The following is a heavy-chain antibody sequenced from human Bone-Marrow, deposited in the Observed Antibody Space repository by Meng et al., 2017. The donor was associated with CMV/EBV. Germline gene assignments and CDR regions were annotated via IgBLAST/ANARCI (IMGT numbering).Heavy chain of an antibody. V-gene: IGHV3-23*01. CDR2: ISPSSGTT. J-gene: IGHJ4*02. Sequence: GGSLRLSCEASGFTFSSYTMNWVRRAPGKGLEWVSTISPSSGTTYYADSVKGRFTVSRDNSKNTLYLEMTRLRAEDTAIYYCAKAPSRFLKLLIQGRGWGQGTLVTVSS. D-gene: IGHD3-3*01. CDR3: AKAPSRFLKLLIQGRG. CDR1: GFTFSSYT.